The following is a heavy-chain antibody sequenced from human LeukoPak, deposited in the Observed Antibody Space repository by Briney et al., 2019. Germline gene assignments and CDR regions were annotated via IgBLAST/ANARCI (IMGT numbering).Heavy chain of an antibody. J-gene: IGHJ4*02. D-gene: IGHD1-1*01. Sequence: GGSLRLSCAASGFTFGDYAMSWIRQAPGKGLEWVGFIRSKAYGETADYAASVKGRFTISRDDSKAIAYLQMNSLKTEDTAVYHCTRDRGAYNLYGYWGQGTLVTVSS. CDR1: GFTFGDYA. CDR2: IRSKAYGETA. V-gene: IGHV3-49*03. CDR3: TRDRGAYNLYGY.